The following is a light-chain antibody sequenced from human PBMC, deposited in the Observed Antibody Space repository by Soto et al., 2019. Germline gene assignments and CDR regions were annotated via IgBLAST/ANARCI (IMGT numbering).Light chain of an antibody. CDR2: DAS. V-gene: IGKV1-5*01. J-gene: IGKJ1*01. CDR1: QSISSW. CDR3: QQYENYWT. Sequence: DIQGTQWPPTLSSSAVDRVTITCRASQSISSWLAWYQHKPGKAPKLLIYDASNLDSGVPSRFSGSGSGTEFSLTISNLQTDDCATYYCQQYENYWTFGQGTKVDI.